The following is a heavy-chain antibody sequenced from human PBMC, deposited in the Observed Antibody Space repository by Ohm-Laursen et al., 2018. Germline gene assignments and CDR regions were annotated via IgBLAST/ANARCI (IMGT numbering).Heavy chain of an antibody. V-gene: IGHV3-11*01. CDR3: ARGYDSSGYYYYYYGMDV. CDR2: ISSRGSTI. CDR1: GFTFSSSA. J-gene: IGHJ6*02. Sequence: SLRLSCAASGFTFSSSAMSWVRQAPGKGLEWVSYISSRGSTIYYADSVKGRFTISRDNAKNSLYLQMNSLRAEDTAVYYCARGYDSSGYYYYYYGMDVWGQGTTVTVSS. D-gene: IGHD3-22*01.